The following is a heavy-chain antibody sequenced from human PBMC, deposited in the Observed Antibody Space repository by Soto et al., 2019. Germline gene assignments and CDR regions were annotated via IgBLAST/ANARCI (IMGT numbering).Heavy chain of an antibody. J-gene: IGHJ3*02. D-gene: IGHD6-13*01. V-gene: IGHV3-23*01. CDR2: ISGSGGST. CDR3: AKYSSSWPYDAFDI. Sequence: GFQRHSSAASEGHVIGYGMSWVRQAPGKGLEWISAISGSGGSTYYADSVKGRFTISRDNSKNTLYLQMNSLRAEDTAVYYCAKYSSSWPYDAFDIWGQGTMVTFS. CDR1: EGHVIGYG.